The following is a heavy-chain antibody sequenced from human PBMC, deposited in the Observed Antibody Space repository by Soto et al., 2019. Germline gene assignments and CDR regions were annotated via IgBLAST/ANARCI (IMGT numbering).Heavy chain of an antibody. J-gene: IGHJ5*02. D-gene: IGHD1-1*01. Sequence: QVQLVQSGAEEKKPGASVKASCKASGYTFTSYAMHWVRQAPGQRLEWMGWINAGNGNTKYSQKFQGRVTITRDTSASTAYMELSSLRSEDTAVYYCARDRSTGTTPWFDPWGRGTLVTVSS. CDR2: INAGNGNT. V-gene: IGHV1-3*05. CDR1: GYTFTSYA. CDR3: ARDRSTGTTPWFDP.